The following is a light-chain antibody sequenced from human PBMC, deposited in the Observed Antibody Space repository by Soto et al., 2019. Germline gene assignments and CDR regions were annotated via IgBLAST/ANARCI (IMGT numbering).Light chain of an antibody. Sequence: EIVLTQSPLSLPVTPGEPASISCRSNQSLLHTNGHDYLDWYLQSPGQSPQLLLALGSIRASGVTDRFSGSGSGTDFTLRISRVEAEDVGIYYRMQSLHTPSFGPGTKVDI. CDR2: LGS. CDR3: MQSLHTPS. V-gene: IGKV2-28*01. J-gene: IGKJ3*01. CDR1: QSLLHTNGHDY.